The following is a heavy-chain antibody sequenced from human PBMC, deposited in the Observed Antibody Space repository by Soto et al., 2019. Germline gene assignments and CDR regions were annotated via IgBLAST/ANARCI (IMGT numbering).Heavy chain of an antibody. CDR2: VYHTGDT. CDR1: GGTVASSHW. CDR3: AREIVTAGGNNYFDP. D-gene: IGHD2-21*02. V-gene: IGHV4-4*02. J-gene: IGHJ5*02. Sequence: SETLSLTCGVSGGTVASSHWWSWVRQSPGGGLEWIGNVYHTGDTNFNPSLQSRVTISVDKSNNQFSLRLNSLTAADTAVYFCAREIVTAGGNNYFDPWGPGTLVTV.